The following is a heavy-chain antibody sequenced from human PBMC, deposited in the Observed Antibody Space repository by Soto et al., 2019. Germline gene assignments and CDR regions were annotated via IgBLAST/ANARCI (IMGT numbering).Heavy chain of an antibody. CDR2: IKQDGSEK. CDR3: ARDLSTTPDGFDY. J-gene: IGHJ4*02. Sequence: GGSLRLSFAASGFTFSSYWMSWVRQAPGKGLEWVANIKQDGSEKYYVDSVKGRFTISRDNAKNSLYLQMNSLRAEDTAVYYWARDLSTTPDGFDYWGQGTLVTVSS. CDR1: GFTFSSYW. V-gene: IGHV3-7*01. D-gene: IGHD1-1*01.